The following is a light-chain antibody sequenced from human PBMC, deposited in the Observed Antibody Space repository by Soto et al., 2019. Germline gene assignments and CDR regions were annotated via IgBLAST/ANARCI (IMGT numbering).Light chain of an antibody. Sequence: RLMTQSPATLSVSPGERATLSCRASQSVSNNLARYQQKPGQAPRLLIYDASTRATGNPARFSGSGSGTEFTLTISVLQSQDFGVYYCQQYNNWPPWTFGQGTKVEIK. CDR3: QQYNNWPPWT. J-gene: IGKJ1*01. CDR2: DAS. CDR1: QSVSNN. V-gene: IGKV3-15*01.